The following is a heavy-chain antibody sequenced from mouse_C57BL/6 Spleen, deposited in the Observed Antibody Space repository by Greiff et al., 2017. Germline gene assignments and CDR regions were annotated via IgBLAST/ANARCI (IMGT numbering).Heavy chain of an antibody. D-gene: IGHD1-1*01. J-gene: IGHJ1*03. CDR2: IHPNSGST. CDR1: GYTFTSYW. V-gene: IGHV1-64*01. Sequence: QVQLQQSGAELVKPGASVKLSCKASGYTFTSYWMHWVKQRPGQGLEWIGMIHPNSGSTNYNEKFKSKATLTVDKSSSTAYMQLSSLTSEDSAVYYCAARESGSSPYWYFDVWGTGTTVTVSS. CDR3: AARESGSSPYWYFDV.